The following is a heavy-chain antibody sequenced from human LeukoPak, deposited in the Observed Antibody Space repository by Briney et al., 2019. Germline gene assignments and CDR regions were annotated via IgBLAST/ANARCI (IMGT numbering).Heavy chain of an antibody. V-gene: IGHV3-13*01. CDR2: IGTAGDT. CDR3: ARLPLGAFGEVLNFDY. CDR1: GFTFSSYD. Sequence: GGSLRLSCAASGFTFSSYDMHWVRQATGKGLEWVSAIGTAGDTYYPGSVKGRFTISRENAKNSLYLQMNSLRAGDTAVYYCARLPLGAFGEVLNFDYWGQGTPVTVSS. J-gene: IGHJ4*02. D-gene: IGHD3-10*01.